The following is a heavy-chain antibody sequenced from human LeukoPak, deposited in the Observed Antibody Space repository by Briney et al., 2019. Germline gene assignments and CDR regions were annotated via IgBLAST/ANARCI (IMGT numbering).Heavy chain of an antibody. J-gene: IGHJ4*02. CDR2: ISGSGGST. D-gene: IGHD3-22*01. CDR1: GFTFSSYA. Sequence: GGSLRLSCAASGFTFSSYAMSWVRQAPGKGLEWVSAISGSGGSTYYAGSVKGRFTISRDNSKNTLYLQMNSLRAEDTAVYYCAKGGSPYYDSSGYYSRGYYFDYWGQGTLVTVSS. V-gene: IGHV3-23*01. CDR3: AKGGSPYYDSSGYYSRGYYFDY.